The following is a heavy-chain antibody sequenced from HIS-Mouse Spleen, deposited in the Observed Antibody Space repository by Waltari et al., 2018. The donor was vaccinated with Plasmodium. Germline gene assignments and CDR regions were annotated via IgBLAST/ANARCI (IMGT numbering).Heavy chain of an antibody. J-gene: IGHJ4*02. CDR3: AKILSYSSSPEDY. CDR2: RSYDGSNK. CDR1: GFTFCSYG. D-gene: IGHD6-6*01. V-gene: IGHV3-30*18. Sequence: QVQLVESGGGVVQPGRSLRLSCTASGFTFCSYGMHWVRQAPGKGLGWVAVRSYDGSNKYYADSVKGRFTISRDNSKNTLYMQMNSLRAEDTAVYYCAKILSYSSSPEDYWGQGTLVTVSS.